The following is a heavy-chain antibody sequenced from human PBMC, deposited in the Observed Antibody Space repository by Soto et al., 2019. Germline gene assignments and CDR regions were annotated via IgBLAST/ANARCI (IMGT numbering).Heavy chain of an antibody. CDR2: ISAHNGNT. CDR1: GYTFTSYG. CDR3: ARGRYGDY. Sequence: QVHLVQYGAEVKKPGASVKVSCKGSGYTFTSYGITWVRPAPGQGLEWMGWISAHNGNTNYAQKLQGRVTVTRDTSTSTAYMELRSLRSDDTAVYYCARGRYGDYWGQGALVTVSS. V-gene: IGHV1-18*01. J-gene: IGHJ4*02. D-gene: IGHD1-1*01.